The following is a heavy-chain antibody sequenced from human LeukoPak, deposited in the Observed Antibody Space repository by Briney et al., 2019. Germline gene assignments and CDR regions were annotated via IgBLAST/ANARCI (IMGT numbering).Heavy chain of an antibody. D-gene: IGHD4-17*01. J-gene: IGHJ5*02. V-gene: IGHV4-61*01. CDR3: ARVVVYGDYPSWFDP. CDR1: GYSISSGYH. CDR2: IYYSGST. Sequence: SETLSLTCAVSGYSISSGYHWAWIRRPPGKGLEWIGYIYYSGSTNYNPSLKSRVTISVDTSKNQFSLKLSSVTAADTAVYYCARVVVYGDYPSWFDPWGQGTLVTVSS.